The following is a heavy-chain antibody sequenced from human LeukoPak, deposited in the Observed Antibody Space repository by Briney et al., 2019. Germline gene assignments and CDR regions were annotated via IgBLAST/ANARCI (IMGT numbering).Heavy chain of an antibody. Sequence: SETLSLTCTVSGGSISSYYWSWIRQPPGKGLEWIGYIYYSGSTNYNPSLKSRVTISVDTSKNQFSLKLSSVTAADTAVYYCARAQGYCGGDCYPWYFDLWGRGTLVTVSS. CDR1: GGSISSYY. D-gene: IGHD2-21*02. CDR3: ARAQGYCGGDCYPWYFDL. CDR2: IYYSGST. V-gene: IGHV4-59*01. J-gene: IGHJ2*01.